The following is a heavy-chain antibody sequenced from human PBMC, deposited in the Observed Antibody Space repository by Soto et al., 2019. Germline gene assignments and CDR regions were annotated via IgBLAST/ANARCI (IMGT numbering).Heavy chain of an antibody. Sequence: GASVKVSCKASGYTFTNYYVQWVRQAPGQGLEWMGVIHPDGGHTAYSQKFQDRVTMTRDTFTSTIYMELSSLRSEDTAVYYCARGDNDYWGQGTLVTVSS. CDR1: GYTFTNYY. V-gene: IGHV1-46*01. CDR3: ARGDNDY. J-gene: IGHJ4*02. CDR2: IHPDGGHT.